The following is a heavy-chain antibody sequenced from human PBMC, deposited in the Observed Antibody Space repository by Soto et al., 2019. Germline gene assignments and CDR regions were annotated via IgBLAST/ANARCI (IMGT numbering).Heavy chain of an antibody. CDR3: ARHKQGNWYCDL. V-gene: IGHV4-39*07. J-gene: IGHJ2*01. CDR2: IYYSGST. D-gene: IGHD6-13*01. Sequence: SETLSLTCTVSGGSISSSSYYWGWIRQPPGKGLEWIGSIYYSGSTYYNPSLKSRVTISVDTSKNQFSLKLSSVTAADTAVYYCARHKQGNWYCDLWGRGTLVTVSS. CDR1: GGSISSSSYY.